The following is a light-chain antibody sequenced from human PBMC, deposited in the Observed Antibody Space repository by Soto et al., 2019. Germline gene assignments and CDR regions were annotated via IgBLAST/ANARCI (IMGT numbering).Light chain of an antibody. CDR1: QGIINY. Sequence: IQLTQSTSSLSASMGDRVTITCRASQGIINYLAWYQQKPGKAPKLLIYGAFTLQGGVPSRFIGSGSGTEFTLTVSSLQPEDLATYYCPQLFTDPPSFGPGTKGYIK. J-gene: IGKJ3*01. CDR2: GAF. CDR3: PQLFTDPPS. V-gene: IGKV1-9*01.